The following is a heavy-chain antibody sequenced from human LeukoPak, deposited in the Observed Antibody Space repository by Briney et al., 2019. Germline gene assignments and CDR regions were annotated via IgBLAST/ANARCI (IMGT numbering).Heavy chain of an antibody. CDR1: GFTFSSYG. CDR2: IRYDGRDK. J-gene: IGHJ4*02. D-gene: IGHD5-12*01. Sequence: GGSLRLSCAASGFTFSSYGIHWVRQAPGKGLEWVAFIRYDGRDKYYADSVKGRFTISRDNAKNSLYLQMNSLRAEDTALYYCAKDISSYIERPGFDYWGQGTLVTVSS. V-gene: IGHV3-30*02. CDR3: AKDISSYIERPGFDY.